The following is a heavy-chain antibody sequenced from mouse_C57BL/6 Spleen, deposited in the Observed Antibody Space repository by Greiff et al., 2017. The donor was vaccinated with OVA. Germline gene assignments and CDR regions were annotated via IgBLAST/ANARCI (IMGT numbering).Heavy chain of an antibody. CDR3: ARYYYGSSYDYFDV. J-gene: IGHJ1*03. CDR2: IYPGDGDT. V-gene: IGHV1-82*01. CDR1: GYAFSSSW. Sequence: VQLQQSGPELVKPGASVKISCKASGYAFSSSWMNWVKQRPGKGLEWIGRIYPGDGDTNYNGKFKGKATLTADKSSSTAYMQLSSLTSEDSAVYFCARYYYGSSYDYFDVWGTGTTVTVSS. D-gene: IGHD1-1*01.